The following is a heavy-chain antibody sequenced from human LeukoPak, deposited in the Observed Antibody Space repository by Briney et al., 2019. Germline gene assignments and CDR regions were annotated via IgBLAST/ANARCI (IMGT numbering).Heavy chain of an antibody. CDR1: GFSFRSYG. CDR3: ARDGRKGAFDI. V-gene: IGHV3-48*04. Sequence: PGGSLRLSCASSGFSFRSYGMHWIRQAPGKGLEWVSYISSSGSTIYYADSVKGRFTISRDNAKNSLYLQMNSLRAEDTAVYYCARDGRKGAFDIWGQGTMVTVSS. CDR2: ISSSGSTI. J-gene: IGHJ3*02.